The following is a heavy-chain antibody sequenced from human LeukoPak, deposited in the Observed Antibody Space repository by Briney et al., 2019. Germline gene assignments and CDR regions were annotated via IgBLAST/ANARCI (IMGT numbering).Heavy chain of an antibody. V-gene: IGHV3-21*01. D-gene: IGHD5-24*01. Sequence: GGSLRLSCAASGFTFSSYSMNWVRQAPGKGLEWVSSISSSSSYIYYADSVKGRFTISRDNAKNSLYLQMNSLRAEDTAVYYCARSRRDGYKTFDYWGQGTLVTVS. CDR2: ISSSSSYI. CDR3: ARSRRDGYKTFDY. J-gene: IGHJ4*02. CDR1: GFTFSSYS.